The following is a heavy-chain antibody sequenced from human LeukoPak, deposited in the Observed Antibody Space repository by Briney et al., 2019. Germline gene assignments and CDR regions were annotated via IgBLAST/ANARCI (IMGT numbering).Heavy chain of an antibody. V-gene: IGHV3-11*06. CDR3: ARSYYYASGSYFSHFDY. CDR2: ISSSTSYT. D-gene: IGHD3-10*01. CDR1: GFTFSDYF. Sequence: GGSLRLSCAASGFTFSDYFMSWIRQAPGKGLEWVSDISSSTSYTNYADSVKVRFTISRDNSKNTLYLQMNSLRPEDTAVYYCARSYYYASGSYFSHFDYWGQGTLVTVSS. J-gene: IGHJ4*02.